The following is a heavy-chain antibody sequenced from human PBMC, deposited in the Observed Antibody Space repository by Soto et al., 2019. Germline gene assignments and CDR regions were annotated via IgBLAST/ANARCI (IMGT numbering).Heavy chain of an antibody. J-gene: IGHJ6*03. CDR1: GGSISGLY. CDR2: IYYSGTT. Sequence: SETLSLTCTVSGGSISGLYWSWIRQPPGKGLEWIGYIYYSGTTNYSPSLKSRVTISLDTSKNQFSLKLSSVTAADTAVYYCARLVLNYYYYYMDVWGKGTTVTVSS. V-gene: IGHV4-59*08. CDR3: ARLVLNYYYYYMDV.